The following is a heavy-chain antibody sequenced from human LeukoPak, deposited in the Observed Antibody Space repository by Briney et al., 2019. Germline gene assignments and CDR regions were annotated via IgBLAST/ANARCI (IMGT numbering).Heavy chain of an antibody. CDR2: IYPDDSTT. Sequence: GGSLRLSCKCSGYNFATYWIGWVRQMHGKGLEWMGVIYPDDSTTAYSPSFQGQVTISVEKSITTANLQWSSLKASDTAMYYWARLRFQSGNTYYFDYWGQGSLVTVSS. J-gene: IGHJ4*02. D-gene: IGHD1-26*01. V-gene: IGHV5-51*01. CDR1: GYNFATYW. CDR3: ARLRFQSGNTYYFDY.